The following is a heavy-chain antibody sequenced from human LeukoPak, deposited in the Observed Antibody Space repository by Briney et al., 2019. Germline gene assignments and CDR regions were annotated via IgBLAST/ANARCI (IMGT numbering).Heavy chain of an antibody. D-gene: IGHD6-19*01. J-gene: IGHJ4*02. CDR2: TKSKADAETT. V-gene: IGHV3-15*01. CDR3: TPYQSASDWYGLY. CDR1: GFTFSHAW. Sequence: GGSLRLSCAGSGFTFSHAWMSWVRQTPGKGLEWLGRTKSKADAETTDYAAPVKGRFTISRDDSKNTLFLQMNSLKTEDTAVYYCTPYQSASDWYGLYWGQGTLVTVSS.